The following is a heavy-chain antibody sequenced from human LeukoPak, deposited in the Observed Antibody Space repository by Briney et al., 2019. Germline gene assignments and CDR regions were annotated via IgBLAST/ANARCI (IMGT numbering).Heavy chain of an antibody. CDR1: DGSISSTNW. D-gene: IGHD5-12*01. CDR2: IYHSGST. CDR3: ARDSGSCGYSGYDYPCYYGMDV. V-gene: IGHV4-4*02. Sequence: SETLSLTCAVSDGSISSTNWWSWVRQPPGKGLEWIGEIYHSGSTYYNPSLKSRLTISVDKSKNQFSLKLSSVTAADTAVYYCARDSGSCGYSGYDYPCYYGMDVWGQGTTVTVSS. J-gene: IGHJ6*02.